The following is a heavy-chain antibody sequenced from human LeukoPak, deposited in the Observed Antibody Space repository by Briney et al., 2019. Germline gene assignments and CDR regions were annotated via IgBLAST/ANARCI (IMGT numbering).Heavy chain of an antibody. V-gene: IGHV4-39*01. CDR2: VYYSGST. J-gene: IGHJ4*02. Sequence: SETLSLTCTVSGGSSSSSSYYWGWIRQPLGEGLEWIGNVYYSGSTYYNLSLKSRVTISVDTSKNQFSLKLSSVTAADTALYYCARLRGYYFDYWGQGILVTVSS. CDR3: ARLRGYYFDY. CDR1: GGSSSSSSYY.